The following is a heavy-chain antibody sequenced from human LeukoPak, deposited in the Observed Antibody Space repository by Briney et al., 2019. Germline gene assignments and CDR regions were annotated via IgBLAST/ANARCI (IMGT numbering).Heavy chain of an antibody. V-gene: IGHV1-8*01. Sequence: ASVTVSCKASGYTFSSYDINWVRQATGQGLEWMGWMNPNSGNTGYAQKFQGRVTMTRNTSISTAYMELSSLRSEDTAVYYCARSVPLPYYYYGMDVWGQGTTVTVSS. CDR1: GYTFSSYD. CDR2: MNPNSGNT. CDR3: ARSVPLPYYYYGMDV. J-gene: IGHJ6*02. D-gene: IGHD2-2*01.